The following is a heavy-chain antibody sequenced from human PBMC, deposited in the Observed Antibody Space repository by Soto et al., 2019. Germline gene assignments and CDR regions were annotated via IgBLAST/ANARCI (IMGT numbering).Heavy chain of an antibody. CDR1: GFNFSSYW. D-gene: IGHD5-18*01. V-gene: IGHV3-7*01. CDR3: ARLPAMDYYYYYGMDV. J-gene: IGHJ6*02. CDR2: IKQDGSEK. Sequence: GVSLRLSCAAAGFNFSSYWMSWVRQATGKGLEWVANIKQDGSEKYYVDSVKGRFTISRDNAKNSLYLQMNSLRAEDTAVYYCARLPAMDYYYYYGMDVWGQGTTVTVSS.